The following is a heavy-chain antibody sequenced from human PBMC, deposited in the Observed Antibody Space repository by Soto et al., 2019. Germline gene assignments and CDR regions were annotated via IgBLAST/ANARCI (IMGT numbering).Heavy chain of an antibody. CDR3: ARGGWTTYYSPFFDY. V-gene: IGHV2-5*01. CDR2: IYWHDDK. Sequence: QITLKESGPTLVKPTQTLTLTCTFSGFSLSSNGVGVGWIRQPPGKALEWLALIYWHDDKRYSPSLKSRLTITKDTSKNQVVLTLTKLDTVDTATYYCARGGWTTYYSPFFDYWGQGTLVTVSS. D-gene: IGHD3-10*01. CDR1: GFSLSSNGVG. J-gene: IGHJ4*02.